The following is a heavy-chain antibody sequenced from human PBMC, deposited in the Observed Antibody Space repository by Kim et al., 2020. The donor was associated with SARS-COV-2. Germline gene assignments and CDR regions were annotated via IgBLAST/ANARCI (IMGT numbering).Heavy chain of an antibody. CDR2: IIPILGIA. V-gene: IGHV1-69*04. CDR3: ARDPRGYSGYDPYFDY. J-gene: IGHJ4*02. D-gene: IGHD5-12*01. CDR1: GGTFSSYA. Sequence: SSVKVSCKASGGTFSSYAISWVRQAPGQGLEWMGRIIPILGIANYAQKFQGRVTITADKSTSTAYMELSSLRSEDTAVYYCARDPRGYSGYDPYFDYWGQ.